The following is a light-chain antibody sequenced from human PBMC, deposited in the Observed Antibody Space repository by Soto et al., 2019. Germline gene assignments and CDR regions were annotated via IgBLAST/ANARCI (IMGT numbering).Light chain of an antibody. Sequence: DIQMTQSPSSLSASVEDRVIITCRASQSISNHLNWYQQKPGKAPKLLIFAASSLQGGVPSRFSGSGSGTDFTLTISSLQPEDFATYYCQQSYSTPRTFGQGTKV. V-gene: IGKV1-39*01. CDR1: QSISNH. J-gene: IGKJ1*01. CDR2: AAS. CDR3: QQSYSTPRT.